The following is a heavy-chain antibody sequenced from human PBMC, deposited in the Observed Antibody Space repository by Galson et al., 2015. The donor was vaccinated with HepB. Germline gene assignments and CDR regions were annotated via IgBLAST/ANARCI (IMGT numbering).Heavy chain of an antibody. J-gene: IGHJ3*02. CDR1: GFSLSTSGVG. D-gene: IGHD6-6*01. CDR3: AHSLGYRSGFWEYSSSSGAFDI. V-gene: IGHV2-5*02. Sequence: PALVKPTPTLTLTCTFSGFSLSTSGVGVGWIRQPPGKALEWLALIYWDDDKRYSPSLKSRLTITKDTSKNQVVLTMTNMDPVDTATYYCAHSLGYRSGFWEYSSSSGAFDIWGQGTMVTVSS. CDR2: IYWDDDK.